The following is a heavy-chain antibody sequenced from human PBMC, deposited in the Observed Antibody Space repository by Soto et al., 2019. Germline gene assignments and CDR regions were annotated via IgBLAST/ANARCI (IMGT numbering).Heavy chain of an antibody. J-gene: IGHJ4*02. CDR3: ARQPRGPGYGERGLYFDY. CDR1: GGSTNSRSDY. Sequence: PSETLSLTCTVSGGSTNSRSDYWGWIRQPPGKGLEWIGSVYYSGSTHDNPSLQSRVTISVDTSRNQFSLNLISVTAADTAVYFCARQPRGPGYGERGLYFDYWCQATLLTLSS. V-gene: IGHV4-39*01. CDR2: VYYSGST. D-gene: IGHD3-16*01.